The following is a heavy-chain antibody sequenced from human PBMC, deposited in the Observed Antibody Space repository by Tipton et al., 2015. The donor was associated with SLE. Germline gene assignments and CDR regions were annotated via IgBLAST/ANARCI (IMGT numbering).Heavy chain of an antibody. CDR2: IYYNGKT. CDR3: ARDKNLNWFDP. Sequence: PGLVKPSETLSLTCSVSGGSISSYYWSWIRQPPAKGLEWIGFIYYNGKTNYNSSLKSRVTISVDTSKSQFSLKLRSVTAADTAVYYCARDKNLNWFDPWGQGTLITVSS. J-gene: IGHJ5*02. CDR1: GGSISSYY. V-gene: IGHV4-59*12.